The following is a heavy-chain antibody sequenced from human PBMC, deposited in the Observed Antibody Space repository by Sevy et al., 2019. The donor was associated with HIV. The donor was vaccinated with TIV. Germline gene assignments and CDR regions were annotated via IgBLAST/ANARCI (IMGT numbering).Heavy chain of an antibody. J-gene: IGHJ4*02. D-gene: IGHD3-22*01. Sequence: ASVKVSCKASDYTFSTQGFNWVRQAPGQGLEWMGWISAYNGNTKYAQKFQGRVTMTTDTSTSTAYMELRSLTSDDTAVYYCARDWGPGYYYDAIGVKRDYYFDYWGQGTLVTVSS. CDR1: DYTFSTQG. V-gene: IGHV1-18*01. CDR3: ARDWGPGYYYDAIGVKRDYYFDY. CDR2: ISAYNGNT.